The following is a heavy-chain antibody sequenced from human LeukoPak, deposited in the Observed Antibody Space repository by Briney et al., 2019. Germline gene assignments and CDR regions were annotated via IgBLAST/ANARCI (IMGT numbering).Heavy chain of an antibody. V-gene: IGHV3-33*06. D-gene: IGHD7-27*01. CDR3: AKSGRNWAYLEY. J-gene: IGHJ4*02. Sequence: GGSLRLSCAVSGFTLSNYGMHWVRQAPGRGLEWVAVIWYDGTNKYYANSVRGRFTISRDSSKNTLYLQMNSLRAEDTAVYYCAKSGRNWAYLEYWGQGTLVTVSS. CDR1: GFTLSNYG. CDR2: IWYDGTNK.